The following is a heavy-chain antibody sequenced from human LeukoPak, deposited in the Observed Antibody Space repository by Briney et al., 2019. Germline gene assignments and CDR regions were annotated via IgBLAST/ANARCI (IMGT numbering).Heavy chain of an antibody. J-gene: IGHJ4*02. CDR3: ARQAAYGGRDY. CDR2: IYYDGST. V-gene: IGHV4-38-2*01. Sequence: SDTLSLTCAVSGYSISSGSYWGWIRQPPGKGLESIGSIYYDGSTYYNPSLNSRVTISIDTSNNQFSLNLSSVGAADTAVYYCARQAAYGGRDYWGQGTLAIVSS. CDR1: GYSISSGSY. D-gene: IGHD4-23*01.